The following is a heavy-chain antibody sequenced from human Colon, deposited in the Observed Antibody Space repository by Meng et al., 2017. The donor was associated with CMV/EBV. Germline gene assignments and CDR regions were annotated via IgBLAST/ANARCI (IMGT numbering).Heavy chain of an antibody. CDR3: ATASSTSPRIVLMGMDV. CDR1: GYTFPSYG. J-gene: IGHJ6*02. D-gene: IGHD6-6*01. CDR2: ISGYNGNT. V-gene: IGHV1-18*01. Sequence: ASVKVSCKAAGYTFPSYGISWLRQAPGQGLEWMGWISGYNGNTKYAHKFQGRVTMTTDTSTNTAYMELRSLRSDDTAVYYCATASSTSPRIVLMGMDVWGQGTTVTVSS.